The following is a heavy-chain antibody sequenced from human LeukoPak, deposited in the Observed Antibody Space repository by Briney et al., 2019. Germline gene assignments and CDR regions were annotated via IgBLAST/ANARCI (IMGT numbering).Heavy chain of an antibody. J-gene: IGHJ4*02. CDR2: IWYDGSNK. Sequence: GGSLRLSCAASGFTFSSYAMHWVRQAPGKGLEWVAVIWYDGSNKYYADSVKGRFTISRDNSKNTLYLQMNSLRAEDTAVYYCAKDWYYYDSSGYYYWGQGTLVTVSS. CDR1: GFTFSSYA. CDR3: AKDWYYYDSSGYYY. V-gene: IGHV3-33*06. D-gene: IGHD3-22*01.